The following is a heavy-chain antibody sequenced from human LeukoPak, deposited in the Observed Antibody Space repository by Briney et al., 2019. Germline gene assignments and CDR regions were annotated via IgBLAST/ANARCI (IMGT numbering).Heavy chain of an antibody. J-gene: IGHJ4*02. CDR3: ARGHLGANQYFGF. Sequence: ASVQDSCKACGYTFTSYDISGLRQAPAQGREWMGWISDYNGNKNYAQKLQGRLIITTDTSTNTDYMELRSLRSDDTAVYYCARGHLGANQYFGFWGQGTLVTVSS. D-gene: IGHD3-16*01. V-gene: IGHV1-18*01. CDR1: GYTFTSYD. CDR2: ISDYNGNK.